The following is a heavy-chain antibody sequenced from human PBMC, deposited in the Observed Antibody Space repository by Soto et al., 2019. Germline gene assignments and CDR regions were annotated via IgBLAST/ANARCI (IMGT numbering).Heavy chain of an antibody. J-gene: IGHJ4*02. V-gene: IGHV3-11*04. Sequence: LSLTCSVSGASIGSGGYYWSWIRLHQGTGLEWIGYIYDSGSTIYYADSVKGRFTISRDNAKNSLYLQMNSLRDDDTAVYYCARGRGYCGGTNCYLDYWGQGALVTVSS. CDR2: IYDSGSTI. CDR3: ARGRGYCGGTNCYLDY. CDR1: GASIGSGGYY. D-gene: IGHD2-21*01.